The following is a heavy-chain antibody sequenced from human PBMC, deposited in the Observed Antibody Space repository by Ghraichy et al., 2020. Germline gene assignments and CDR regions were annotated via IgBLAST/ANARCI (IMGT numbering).Heavy chain of an antibody. CDR2: LYYSGST. V-gene: IGHV4-39*01. CDR1: GDSISSSSYF. Sequence: SETLSLTCTVSGDSISSSSYFWGWIRQPPGKGLEWVGSLYYSGSTYYNPSLKSRVTISVDTSKNQFSLKLSSVTAADTALYYCATRSRRFDILTGYYFDYLGQGSLVTVSS. J-gene: IGHJ4*02. D-gene: IGHD3-9*01. CDR3: ATRSRRFDILTGYYFDY.